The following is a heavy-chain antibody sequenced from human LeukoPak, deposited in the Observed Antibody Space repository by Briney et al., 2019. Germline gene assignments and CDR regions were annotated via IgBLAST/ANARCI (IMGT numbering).Heavy chain of an antibody. J-gene: IGHJ5*02. V-gene: IGHV1-69*05. Sequence: SVKVSCKSSGGTFSSYAISWVRQAPGQGLEWMGGIIPIFGTANYAQKFQGRVTITTDESTSTAYMELSSLRSEDTAVYYCAIAVLGSWYSDPWGQGTLVTVSS. CDR1: GGTFSSYA. CDR2: IIPIFGTA. CDR3: AIAVLGSWYSDP. D-gene: IGHD6-13*01.